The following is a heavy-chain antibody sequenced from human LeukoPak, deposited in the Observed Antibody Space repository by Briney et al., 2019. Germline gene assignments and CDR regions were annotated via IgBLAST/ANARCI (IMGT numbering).Heavy chain of an antibody. V-gene: IGHV1-2*02. CDR3: ARDEHSGYDYHYGMDV. Sequence: ASVKVSCKASGYTFTGYHLHWVRQAPGQGLEWMGWINPNNGGTIYAQKFQGRVTMTRDTSISTAYMELSRLRSDDTAVYYCARDEHSGYDYHYGMDVWGQGTTVTVSS. D-gene: IGHD5-12*01. CDR2: INPNNGGT. J-gene: IGHJ6*02. CDR1: GYTFTGYH.